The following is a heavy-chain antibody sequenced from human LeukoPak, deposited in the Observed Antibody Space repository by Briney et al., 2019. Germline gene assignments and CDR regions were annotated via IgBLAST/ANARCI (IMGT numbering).Heavy chain of an antibody. CDR2: INHSGST. CDR1: GFTVSSNY. CDR3: ARAVIVGATPDY. D-gene: IGHD1-26*01. V-gene: IGHV4-34*01. Sequence: GSLRLSCAASGFTVSSNYMSWVRQAPGKGLEWIGEINHSGSTNYNPSPKSRVTISVDTSKNQFSLKLSSVTAADTAVYYCARAVIVGATPDYWGQGTLVTVSS. J-gene: IGHJ4*02.